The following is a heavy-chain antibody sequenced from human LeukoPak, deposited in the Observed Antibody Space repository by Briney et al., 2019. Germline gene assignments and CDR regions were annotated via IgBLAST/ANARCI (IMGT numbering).Heavy chain of an antibody. D-gene: IGHD4-23*01. J-gene: IGHJ4*02. CDR2: ISAYNGNT. Sequence: ASVKVSCKASGYTFTSYGISWVRQAPGQGHEWMGWISAYNGNTNYAQKFQGRVTITAVESMSTAYMELSSLRSEDTAVYYCARGWLAETTVVTPYNYWGQGTLVTVSS. CDR3: ARGWLAETTVVTPYNY. CDR1: GYTFTSYG. V-gene: IGHV1-18*01.